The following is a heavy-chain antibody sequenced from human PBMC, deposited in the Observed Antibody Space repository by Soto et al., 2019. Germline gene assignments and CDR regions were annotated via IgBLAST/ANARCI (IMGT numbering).Heavy chain of an antibody. CDR1: GGTFSSYA. CDR2: IIPIFGTA. CDR3: ARAFAADGEGDY. Sequence: SVKVSCNASGGTFSSYAISWVQQAPGQGLEWMGGIIPIFGTANYAQKFQGRVTITADKSTSTAYMELSSLRSEDTAVYYCARAFAADGEGDYWGQGTLVTVCS. V-gene: IGHV1-69*06. J-gene: IGHJ4*02. D-gene: IGHD6-13*01.